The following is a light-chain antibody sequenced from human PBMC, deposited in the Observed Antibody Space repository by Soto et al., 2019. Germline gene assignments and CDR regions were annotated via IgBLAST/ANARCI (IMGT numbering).Light chain of an antibody. Sequence: DIQMTQSPSSLSASVGDRVTITCRASQGITSYLNWDQQKPGKAPKLLIYAASSLRSGVPSRFSGGGSGTDFTLTISTVQPEDFATYYCQQSYSTPPTFGGGTEVEIK. CDR2: AAS. V-gene: IGKV1-39*01. CDR3: QQSYSTPPT. J-gene: IGKJ4*02. CDR1: QGITSY.